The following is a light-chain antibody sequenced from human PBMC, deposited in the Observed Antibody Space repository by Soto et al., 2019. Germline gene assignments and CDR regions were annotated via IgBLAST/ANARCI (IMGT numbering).Light chain of an antibody. CDR3: QQRSNWPPV. CDR1: QSVSSY. CDR2: DAS. V-gene: IGKV3-11*01. J-gene: IGKJ4*01. Sequence: EIVLTQSPATLSLSPGERATLSCRASQSVSSYLAWYQQKPGQAPRLLIYDASNRATGIPARFSGSGSGTDFTLTISSLEPEDFPVYYCQQRSNWPPVFGGGTKVEIK.